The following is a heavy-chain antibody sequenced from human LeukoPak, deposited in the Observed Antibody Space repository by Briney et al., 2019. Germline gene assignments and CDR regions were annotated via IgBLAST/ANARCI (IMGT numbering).Heavy chain of an antibody. CDR3: ATTISLQLGPLDY. V-gene: IGHV1-69*13. CDR2: IILIFGTA. J-gene: IGHJ4*02. CDR1: GGTFSSYA. Sequence: GASVKVSCKASGGTFSSYAISWVRQAPGQGLEWMGGIILIFGTANYAQKFQGRVTITADESTSTAYMELSSLRSEDTAVYYCATTISLQLGPLDYWGQGTLVTVSS. D-gene: IGHD5-24*01.